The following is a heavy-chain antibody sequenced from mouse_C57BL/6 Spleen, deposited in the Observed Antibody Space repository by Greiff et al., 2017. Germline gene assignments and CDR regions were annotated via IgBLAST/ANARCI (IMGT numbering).Heavy chain of an antibody. J-gene: IGHJ4*01. Sequence: QVQLQQPGAELVKPGASVKLSCKASGHTFTSYWMQWVKQRPGQGLEWIGEIDPSDSYTNYNQKFKGKATLTVDTASSTAYMQLSSLTSEDSAVYYCARSGDYYGSGGDYYAMDYWGQGTSVTVSS. CDR1: GHTFTSYW. CDR3: ARSGDYYGSGGDYYAMDY. CDR2: IDPSDSYT. D-gene: IGHD1-1*01. V-gene: IGHV1-50*01.